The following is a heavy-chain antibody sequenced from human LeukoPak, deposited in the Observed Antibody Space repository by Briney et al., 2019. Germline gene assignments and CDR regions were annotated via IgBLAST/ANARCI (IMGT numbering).Heavy chain of an antibody. Sequence: GGSLRLSCAASGFTFSSYSMTWVRQAPGKGLEWVSFISARSTAIYYADSVKGRFTISRDIAKNSLCLQMNTLRDEDTAVYYCVRGGRYCTDGVRVNAPSDYWGQGTLVTVSS. J-gene: IGHJ4*02. V-gene: IGHV3-48*02. CDR1: GFTFSSYS. CDR2: ISARSTAI. CDR3: VRGGRYCTDGVRVNAPSDY. D-gene: IGHD2-8*01.